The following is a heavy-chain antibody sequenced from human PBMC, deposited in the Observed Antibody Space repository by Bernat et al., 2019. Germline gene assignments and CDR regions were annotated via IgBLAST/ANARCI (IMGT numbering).Heavy chain of an antibody. Sequence: QVQLQESGPGLVKPSETLSLTCAVSGYSISSGYYWGWIRQPPGKGLEWIGSIYHSGSTYYNPSLKSRVTISVDTSKNQYSLKLSSVTAADTAVYYCTGGDDDIWGSYRSWFDYWGQGTLVTVSS. CDR2: IYHSGST. D-gene: IGHD3-16*02. J-gene: IGHJ4*02. V-gene: IGHV4-38-2*01. CDR3: TGGDDDIWGSYRSWFDY. CDR1: GYSISSGYY.